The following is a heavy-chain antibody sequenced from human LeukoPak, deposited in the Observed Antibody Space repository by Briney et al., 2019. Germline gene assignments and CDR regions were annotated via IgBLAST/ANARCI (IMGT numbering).Heavy chain of an antibody. V-gene: IGHV4-4*07. CDR2: IYTSGST. D-gene: IGHD6-19*01. J-gene: IGHJ6*03. CDR1: GGSISSYY. CDR3: ATRSGPRDYYYYMDV. Sequence: PSETLSLTCTVSGGSISSYYWSWIRQPAGKGLEWIGRIYTSGSTNYNPSLKSRVTISVDKSKSQFSLKLSSVTAADTAVYYCATRSGPRDYYYYMDVWGKGTTVTVSS.